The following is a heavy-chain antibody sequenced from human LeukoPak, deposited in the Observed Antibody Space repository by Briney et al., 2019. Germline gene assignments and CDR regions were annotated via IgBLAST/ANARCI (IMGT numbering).Heavy chain of an antibody. CDR3: ARGPVRITMIVVVRGSYGMDV. V-gene: IGHV4-34*01. D-gene: IGHD3-22*01. CDR1: GGSFSGYY. CDR2: INHSGST. Sequence: SETLSLTCAVYGGSFSGYYWSWIRQPPGKGLERIGEINHSGSTNYNPSLKSRVTISVDTSKNQFSLKLSSVTAADTAVYYCARGPVRITMIVVVRGSYGMDVWGQGTTVTVSS. J-gene: IGHJ6*02.